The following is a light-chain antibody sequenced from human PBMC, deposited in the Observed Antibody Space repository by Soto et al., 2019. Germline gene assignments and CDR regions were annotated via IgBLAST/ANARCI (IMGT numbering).Light chain of an antibody. CDR3: QQFQSYART. Sequence: AIELTQSPSSLSASVGDRVTITCRASQGISSALAWYQHKPGRAPRLLIYYASSLQSGVSSRFSGSGSGTDFTLTISSLQPEDFATYYCQQFQSYARTFGEGTKLEIK. CDR2: YAS. V-gene: IGKV1-13*02. J-gene: IGKJ4*02. CDR1: QGISSA.